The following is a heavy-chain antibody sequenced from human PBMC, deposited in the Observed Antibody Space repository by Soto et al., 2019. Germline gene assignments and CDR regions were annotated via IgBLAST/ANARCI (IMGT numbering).Heavy chain of an antibody. CDR1: GGSFSGYY. J-gene: IGHJ5*02. CDR2: INHSGST. CDR3: ARGLAARPLGWFDP. V-gene: IGHV4-34*01. Sequence: PSETLSLTCAVYGGSFSGYYWSWIRQPPGKGLEWIGEINHSGSTNYNPSLKSRVTISVDTSKNQFSLKLSSVTAADTAVYYCARGLAARPLGWFDPWGQGTLVTSPQ. D-gene: IGHD6-6*01.